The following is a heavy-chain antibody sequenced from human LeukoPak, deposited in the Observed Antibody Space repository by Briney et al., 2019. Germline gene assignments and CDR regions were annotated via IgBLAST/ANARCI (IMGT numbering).Heavy chain of an antibody. CDR3: AGPRRSSGGFATDY. J-gene: IGHJ4*02. Sequence: ASVKVSCKASGYTFTSYDINWVRQATGQGLEWMGWMNPNSGNTGYAQKFQGRVTMTRNTSISTAYMELSSLRSEDTAVYYCAGPRRSSGGFATDYWGQGTLVTVSS. V-gene: IGHV1-8*01. CDR2: MNPNSGNT. D-gene: IGHD2-15*01. CDR1: GYTFTSYD.